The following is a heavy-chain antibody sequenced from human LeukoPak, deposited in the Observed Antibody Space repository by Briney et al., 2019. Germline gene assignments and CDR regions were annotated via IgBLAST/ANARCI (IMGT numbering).Heavy chain of an antibody. V-gene: IGHV4-4*07. D-gene: IGHD6-13*01. Sequence: SETLSLTCAVYGGSFSGYYWSWIRQPAGKGLEWIGRIYTSGSTNYNPSLKSRVTMSVDTSKNQFSLKLSSVTAADTAVYYCARDPYGQLDWFDPWGQGTLVTVSS. CDR2: IYTSGST. CDR3: ARDPYGQLDWFDP. CDR1: GGSFSGYY. J-gene: IGHJ5*02.